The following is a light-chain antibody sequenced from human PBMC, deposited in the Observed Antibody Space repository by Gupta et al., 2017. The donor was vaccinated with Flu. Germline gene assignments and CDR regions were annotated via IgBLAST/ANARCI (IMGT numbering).Light chain of an antibody. CDR3: QQYDDWPPWT. Sequence: GERVTLSCRASQTVYNNLAWYQQVPGQAPRLLIYDASTRATDVPARFSGSGSGTEFTLTISSLQSDDVAVYYCQQYDDWPPWTFGQGTRVEIK. V-gene: IGKV3-15*01. J-gene: IGKJ1*01. CDR2: DAS. CDR1: QTVYNN.